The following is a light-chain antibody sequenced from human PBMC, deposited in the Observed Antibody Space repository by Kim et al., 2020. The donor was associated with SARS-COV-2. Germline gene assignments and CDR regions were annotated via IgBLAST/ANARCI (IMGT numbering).Light chain of an antibody. CDR2: AAS. V-gene: IGKV1-8*01. CDR1: QGISSY. CDR3: QQYYSYPQT. J-gene: IGKJ1*01. Sequence: IQMTQSPSSFSASAGDRVTITCRASQGISSYLAWYQQKPGKAPKLLIYAASTLQSGVPSRFSGSGSGTDFTLTISSLQSEDFATYYCQQYYSYPQTFGQGTKVDIK.